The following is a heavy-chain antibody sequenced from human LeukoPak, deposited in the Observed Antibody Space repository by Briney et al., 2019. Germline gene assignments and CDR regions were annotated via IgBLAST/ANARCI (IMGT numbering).Heavy chain of an antibody. CDR2: ISSSSGYT. J-gene: IGHJ5*02. Sequence: KPGGSLRLSCAASGFTFSTYSMNWVRQAPGKGLEWVSSISSSSGYTYYADSVKGRFTISRDNAKNSLYLQMNSLRAEDTAVYYCAKHCSGYCNTASEKRFDPWGQGTLVTVSS. D-gene: IGHD2-2*03. CDR3: AKHCSGYCNTASEKRFDP. CDR1: GFTFSTYS. V-gene: IGHV3-21*01.